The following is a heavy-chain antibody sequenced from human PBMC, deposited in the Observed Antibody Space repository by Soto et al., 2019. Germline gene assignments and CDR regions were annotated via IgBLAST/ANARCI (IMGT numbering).Heavy chain of an antibody. Sequence: GGSLRLSCAASGFTFSSYAMSWVRQAPGKGLEWVSAISGSGGSTYYADSVKGWFTISKDNSKNTLYLQMNSLRAEDTAVYYCAKDPRRYCDILTGSYYYGMDVWGQGTTVTVSS. CDR1: GFTFSSYA. D-gene: IGHD3-9*01. V-gene: IGHV3-23*01. J-gene: IGHJ6*02. CDR2: ISGSGGST. CDR3: AKDPRRYCDILTGSYYYGMDV.